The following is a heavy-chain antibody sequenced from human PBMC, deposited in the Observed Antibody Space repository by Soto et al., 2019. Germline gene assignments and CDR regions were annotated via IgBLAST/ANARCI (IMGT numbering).Heavy chain of an antibody. Sequence: EVQLVESGGGLVQPGGSLRLSCAASGFTFSSYSMSWVRQAPGKGLEWVSYISSSSSTKYYADSVKGRFTISRDNAKNSLYLQMNSLRAEDTAVYYCARLAYSSSWVGFDYWGQGTLVTVSS. J-gene: IGHJ4*02. CDR2: ISSSSSTK. CDR1: GFTFSSYS. CDR3: ARLAYSSSWVGFDY. D-gene: IGHD6-13*01. V-gene: IGHV3-48*01.